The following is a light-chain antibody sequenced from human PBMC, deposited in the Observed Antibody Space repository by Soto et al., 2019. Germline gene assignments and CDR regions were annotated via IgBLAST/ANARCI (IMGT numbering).Light chain of an antibody. Sequence: DIVMTQSPDSLAVSLGKRATINCKSSQSVLYSSNNKNYLAWYQQKPGQPPKLLIYWASTRESGVPDRFSGSESGTDFTLTISSLQAEDVAVYYCQQYYSTPFTFGPGTKVDI. CDR2: WAS. V-gene: IGKV4-1*01. J-gene: IGKJ3*01. CDR1: QSVLYSSNNKNY. CDR3: QQYYSTPFT.